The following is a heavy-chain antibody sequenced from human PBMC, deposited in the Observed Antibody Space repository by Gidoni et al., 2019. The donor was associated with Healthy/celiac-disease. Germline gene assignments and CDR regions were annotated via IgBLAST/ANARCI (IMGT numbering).Heavy chain of an antibody. V-gene: IGHV4-39*01. CDR2: IYYSGST. Sequence: QLQLQESGPGLVKPSETLSLTCTVSGGSISSSSYYWGWIRQPPGKGLEWIGSIYYSGSTYYNPSLKSRVTISVDTSKNQFSLKLSSVTAADTAVYYCARRLFPDMVRGVFDYWGQGTLVTVSS. CDR1: GGSISSSSYY. D-gene: IGHD3-10*01. J-gene: IGHJ4*02. CDR3: ARRLFPDMVRGVFDY.